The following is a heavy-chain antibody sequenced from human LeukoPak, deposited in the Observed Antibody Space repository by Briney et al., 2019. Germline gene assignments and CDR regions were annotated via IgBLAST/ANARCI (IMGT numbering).Heavy chain of an antibody. Sequence: GGSLRLSCAASGFTFSSYGMHWVRQAPGKGLEWVAVISYDGSNKYYADSVKGRFTISRDNSKNTLYLQMNSLRAEDTAVYYCARASSTKWLVRRRGAFDIWGQGTMVTVSS. V-gene: IGHV3-30*03. CDR1: GFTFSSYG. CDR2: ISYDGSNK. CDR3: ARASSTKWLVRRRGAFDI. J-gene: IGHJ3*02. D-gene: IGHD6-19*01.